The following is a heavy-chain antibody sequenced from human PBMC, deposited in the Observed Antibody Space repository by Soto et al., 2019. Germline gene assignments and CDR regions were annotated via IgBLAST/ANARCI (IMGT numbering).Heavy chain of an antibody. J-gene: IGHJ6*02. D-gene: IGHD2-21*01. CDR3: ARYSPYYYGMDV. CDR1: GFTVSSNY. CDR2: IYSGGST. V-gene: IGHV3-53*04. Sequence: GGSLRLSCAASGFTVSSNYMSWVRQAPGKGLEWVSVIYSGGSTYYADSVKGRFTIYRHNSKNTLYLQMNSLRAEDTAVYYCARYSPYYYGMDVWGQGTTVTVSS.